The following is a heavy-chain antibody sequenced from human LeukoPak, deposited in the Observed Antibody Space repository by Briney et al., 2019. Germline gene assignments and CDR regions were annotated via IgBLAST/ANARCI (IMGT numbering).Heavy chain of an antibody. J-gene: IGHJ3*02. D-gene: IGHD6-6*01. CDR2: IFPGDSDT. V-gene: IGHV5-51*01. CDR1: GYSFSTYW. Sequence: GESLKISCKTSGYSFSTYWIGWVRQMPGKGLEWMGIIFPGDSDTTYSPSFQGQVTISADKSISTAYLQWSSLKASDTAMYYCARHSSSSKGAFDIWGQGTMVTVSS. CDR3: ARHSSSSKGAFDI.